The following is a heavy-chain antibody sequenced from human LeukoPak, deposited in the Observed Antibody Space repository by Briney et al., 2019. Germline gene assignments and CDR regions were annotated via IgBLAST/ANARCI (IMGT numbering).Heavy chain of an antibody. V-gene: IGHV4-39*07. CDR3: ARDSGAAAGTIFDY. J-gene: IGHJ4*02. CDR2: IYYSGST. CDR1: GGSVSSSSYY. D-gene: IGHD6-13*01. Sequence: SETLSLTCTVSGGSVSSSSYYWGWIRQPPGKGLEWIGSIYYSGSTYYNPSLKSRVTISVDTSKNQFSLKLSSVTAADTAVYYCARDSGAAAGTIFDYWGQGTLVTVSS.